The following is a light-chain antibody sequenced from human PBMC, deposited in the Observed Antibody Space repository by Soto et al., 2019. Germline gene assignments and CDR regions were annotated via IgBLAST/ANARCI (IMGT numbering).Light chain of an antibody. CDR3: QQYNNWPRT. V-gene: IGKV3-15*01. CDR1: QSVRNN. Sequence: DIVMTQSPATLSVSPGERATLSCRASQSVRNNLAWYQQKPGQAPRLLIFAVSTRATGIPARFSGSGSGTEFTLTISSLQSEDFAVYYCQQYNNWPRTFGQGTKV. CDR2: AVS. J-gene: IGKJ1*01.